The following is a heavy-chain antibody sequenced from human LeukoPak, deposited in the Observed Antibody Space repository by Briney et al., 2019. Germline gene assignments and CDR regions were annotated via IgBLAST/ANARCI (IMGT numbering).Heavy chain of an antibody. CDR1: GGSISSYY. CDR3: ARLYYYGSGSIN. J-gene: IGHJ4*02. Sequence: SETLSLTCTVSGGSISSYYWSWIRQPPGKGLEWIGYIYYSGSTNYNPSLKSRVTISVDTSKNQFSLKLSSVTAADTAVYYCARLYYYGSGSINWGQGTLVTVSS. V-gene: IGHV4-59*01. CDR2: IYYSGST. D-gene: IGHD3-10*01.